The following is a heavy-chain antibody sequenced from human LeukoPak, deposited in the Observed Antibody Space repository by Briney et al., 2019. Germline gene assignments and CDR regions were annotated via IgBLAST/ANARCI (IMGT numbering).Heavy chain of an antibody. CDR2: ISSSSSYI. J-gene: IGHJ4*02. CDR3: ARGPPFIAAAPIRFDY. Sequence: LGGSLRLSCAASGFTFSSYSMNWVRQAPGKGLEWVSSISSSSSYIYYADSVKGRFTISRDNAKNSLYLQMNSLRSEDTAVYYCARGPPFIAAAPIRFDYWGQGTLVTVSS. CDR1: GFTFSSYS. D-gene: IGHD6-13*01. V-gene: IGHV3-21*04.